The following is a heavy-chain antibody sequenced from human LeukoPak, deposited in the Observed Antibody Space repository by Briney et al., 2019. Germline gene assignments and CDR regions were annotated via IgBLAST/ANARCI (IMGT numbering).Heavy chain of an antibody. CDR2: IYTSGST. CDR3: ARERGYSGYDFAGDWFDP. D-gene: IGHD5-12*01. J-gene: IGHJ5*02. V-gene: IGHV4-61*02. CDR1: GGSISSGSYY. Sequence: SETLSLTCTVPGGSISSGSYYWSWIRQPAGKGLEWIGRIYTSGSTNYNPSLKSRVTISVDTSKNQFSLKLSSVTAADTAVYYCARERGYSGYDFAGDWFDPWGQGTLVTVSS.